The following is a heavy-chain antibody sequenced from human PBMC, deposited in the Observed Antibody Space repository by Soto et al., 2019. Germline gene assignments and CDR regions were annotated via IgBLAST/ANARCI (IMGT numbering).Heavy chain of an antibody. D-gene: IGHD4-17*01. J-gene: IGHJ4*02. CDR1: GYTFTSYA. V-gene: IGHV1-18*01. CDR2: ISAYNGNT. CDR3: AAVRGTSLTTGPVDL. Sequence: QVQLVQSGAEVKKPGASVKVSCKASGYTFTSYAISWVRQAAGQGLEWMGWISAYNGNTNYALKHQGTVTMTTDSCTHTADMELSRLRSGDTAVYYCAAVRGTSLTTGPVDLWGQGTLVTVSS.